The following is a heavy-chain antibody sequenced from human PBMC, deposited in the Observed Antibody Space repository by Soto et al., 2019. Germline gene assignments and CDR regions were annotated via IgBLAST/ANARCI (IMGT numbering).Heavy chain of an antibody. Sequence: QTLSITCDIPGDRVSRNSASWNWIRQSTSRGLEWLGRTYYRSKWYNDYAVSVKSRITINPDTSKNQFSLQLNSVTPEDTAVYYFARGGSSGWGDRYAFDIWGQGTMVNVSS. CDR2: TYYRSKWYN. V-gene: IGHV6-1*01. J-gene: IGHJ3*02. CDR1: GDRVSRNSAS. CDR3: ARGGSSGWGDRYAFDI. D-gene: IGHD6-19*01.